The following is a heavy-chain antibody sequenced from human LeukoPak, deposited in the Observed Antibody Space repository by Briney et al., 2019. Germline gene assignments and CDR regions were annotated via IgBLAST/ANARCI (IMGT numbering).Heavy chain of an antibody. CDR2: ISSDEKNI. V-gene: IGHV3-30*04. Sequence: GGSLRLSCETSGISFNGYAFHWVRHAPGKGLEWVALISSDEKNIFYADSVKGRFIISRDKCKNTIDLQMTSLQTDDTSVYYCARVMALGRGWYQEPFDYWGQGTLVTVSS. CDR3: ARVMALGRGWYQEPFDY. CDR1: GISFNGYA. D-gene: IGHD6-19*01. J-gene: IGHJ4*02.